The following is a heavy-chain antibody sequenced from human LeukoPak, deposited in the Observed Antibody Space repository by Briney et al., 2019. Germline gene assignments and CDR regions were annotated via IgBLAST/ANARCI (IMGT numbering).Heavy chain of an antibody. CDR2: IYYGGST. V-gene: IGHV4-59*01. CDR1: GDSISSYY. Sequence: SETLSLTCTVSGDSISSYYWSWIRQLPGKGLERIGYIYYGGSTNYNPSLKSRVTISVDTSKNQFSLNLTSVTAADTAVYYCARDRWFDPWGQGTLVTVSS. CDR3: ARDRWFDP. J-gene: IGHJ5*02.